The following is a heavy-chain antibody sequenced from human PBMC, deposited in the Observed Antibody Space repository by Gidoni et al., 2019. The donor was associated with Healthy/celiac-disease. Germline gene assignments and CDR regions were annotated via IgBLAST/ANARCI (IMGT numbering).Heavy chain of an antibody. CDR3: ARIARKGFRGYCSGGSCGPLEYFQH. J-gene: IGHJ1*01. CDR1: GGSFSGYY. Sequence: QVQLQQWGAGLLKPSETLSLTCAVYGGSFSGYYWSWIRQPPGKGLEWIGEINHSGSTNYNPSLKSRVTISVDTSKNQFSLKLSSVTAADTAVYYCARIARKGFRGYCSGGSCGPLEYFQHWGQGTLVTVSS. D-gene: IGHD2-15*01. CDR2: INHSGST. V-gene: IGHV4-34*01.